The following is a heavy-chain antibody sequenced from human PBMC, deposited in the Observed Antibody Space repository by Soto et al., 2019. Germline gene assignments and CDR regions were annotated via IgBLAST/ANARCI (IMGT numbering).Heavy chain of an antibody. J-gene: IGHJ4*02. Sequence: QVQLVESGGGVVQPGGSLRLSCAPSGFIFSSYGMHWVRQAPGKGLEWVEVIRYDGSNKYYADSVKGRFTIYRDNSKNTLYLEMNSLGVEDTAVYYCVRVKQGRGGYASPFDYWGQGTLVTVSS. D-gene: IGHD3-22*01. V-gene: IGHV3-33*01. CDR3: VRVKQGRGGYASPFDY. CDR1: GFIFSSYG. CDR2: IRYDGSNK.